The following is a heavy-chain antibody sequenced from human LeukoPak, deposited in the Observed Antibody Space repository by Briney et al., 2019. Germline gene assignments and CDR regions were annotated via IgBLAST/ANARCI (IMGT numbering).Heavy chain of an antibody. D-gene: IGHD3-10*01. Sequence: SETLSLTCAVYGGSFSGYYWSWIRQPPGKGLEWIGEINHSGSTNYNPSLRSRVTTSVDTSKSQFSLKLSSVTAADTAVYYCATLFHYYGSGSYKKDYWGQGTLVTVSS. J-gene: IGHJ4*02. CDR2: INHSGST. CDR1: GGSFSGYY. V-gene: IGHV4-34*01. CDR3: ATLFHYYGSGSYKKDY.